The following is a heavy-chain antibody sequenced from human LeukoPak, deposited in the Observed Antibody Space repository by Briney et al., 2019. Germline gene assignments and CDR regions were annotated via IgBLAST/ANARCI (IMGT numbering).Heavy chain of an antibody. CDR1: GFTFYDYA. V-gene: IGHV3-9*01. CDR2: ISWNSGNI. Sequence: GRSLRLSCAASGFTFYDYAMHWVRQVPGKGLEWVSAISWNSGNIGYADSVKGRFTISRDNAKNSLYLQMNSLRTEDTALYYCAKDRADYGDYIGYFDYWGQGTLVTASS. J-gene: IGHJ4*02. CDR3: AKDRADYGDYIGYFDY. D-gene: IGHD4-17*01.